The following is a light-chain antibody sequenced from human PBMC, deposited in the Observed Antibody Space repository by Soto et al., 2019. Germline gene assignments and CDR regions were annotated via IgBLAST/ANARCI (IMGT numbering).Light chain of an antibody. V-gene: IGKV1-6*01. CDR1: QGIRND. CDR2: AAS. CDR3: LQDHSYPLT. Sequence: AIQMTQSPSSLSASVGDRVTITCRASQGIRNDLGWYQQIPGRAPELLVYAASSLQSGVPSRFSGSGSGTDFTLTISNLQPEDSATYYCLQDHSYPLTFGPGTKVDVK. J-gene: IGKJ3*01.